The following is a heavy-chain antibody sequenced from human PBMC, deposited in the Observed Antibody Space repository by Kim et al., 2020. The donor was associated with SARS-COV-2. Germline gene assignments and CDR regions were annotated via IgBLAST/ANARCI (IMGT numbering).Heavy chain of an antibody. D-gene: IGHD1-26*01. V-gene: IGHV3-30*03. CDR3: AMGTSGSYY. J-gene: IGHJ4*02. CDR2: ISYDGSNK. Sequence: GGSLRLSCAASGFTFSSYGMHWVRQAPGKGLEWVAVISYDGSNKYYADSVKGRFTISRDNSKNTLYLQMNSLRAEDTAVYYCAMGTSGSYYWGQGTLVTVSS. CDR1: GFTFSSYG.